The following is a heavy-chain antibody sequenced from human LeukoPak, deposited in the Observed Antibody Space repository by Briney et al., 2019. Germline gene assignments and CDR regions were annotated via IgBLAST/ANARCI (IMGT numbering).Heavy chain of an antibody. CDR1: GFTFSSYA. CDR3: AKERDYRSHSSGWYNWFDP. Sequence: GGSLRLSCAASGFTFSSYAMSWVRQAPGKGLEWVSAISGSGGSTYYADSVKGRFTISRDNSKNTLYLQMNSLRAEDTAVYYCAKERDYRSHSSGWYNWFDPWGQGTLVTVSS. J-gene: IGHJ5*02. CDR2: ISGSGGST. V-gene: IGHV3-23*01. D-gene: IGHD6-19*01.